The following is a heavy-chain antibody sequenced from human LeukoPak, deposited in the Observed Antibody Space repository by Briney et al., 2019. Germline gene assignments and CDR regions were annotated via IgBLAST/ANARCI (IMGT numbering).Heavy chain of an antibody. CDR1: GYTFTGYY. V-gene: IGHV1-18*04. J-gene: IGHJ4*02. CDR2: ISAYNGNT. D-gene: IGHD2-15*01. CDR3: ARARYCSGGSCSADFDY. Sequence: ASVKVSCKASGYTFTGYYMHWVRQAPGQGLEWMGWISAYNGNTNYAQKLQGRVTMTTDTSTSTAYMELRSLRSDDTAVYYCARARYCSGGSCSADFDYWGQGTLVTVSS.